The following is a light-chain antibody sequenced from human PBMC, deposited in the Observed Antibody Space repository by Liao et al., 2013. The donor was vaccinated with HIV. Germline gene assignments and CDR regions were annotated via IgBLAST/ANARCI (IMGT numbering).Light chain of an antibody. CDR3: QAWDSSTEVL. CDR2: QDT. CDR1: KLGSKY. J-gene: IGLJ2*01. Sequence: SYELTQPPSVSVSPGQTASITCSGDKLGSKYACWYQQKPGQSPVLVIYQDTKRPSGIPERFSGSNSGNTATLTISGTQAMDEADYYCQAWDSSTEVLFGGGTKLTVL. V-gene: IGLV3-1*01.